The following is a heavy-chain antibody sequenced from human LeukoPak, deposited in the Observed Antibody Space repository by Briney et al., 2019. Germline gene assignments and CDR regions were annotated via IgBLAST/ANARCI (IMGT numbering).Heavy chain of an antibody. D-gene: IGHD4-11*01. CDR3: ARGGYTVTHHDY. CDR2: FDPEDGET. CDR1: GYTLTELS. J-gene: IGHJ4*02. Sequence: ASVKVSCKVSGYTLTELSMHWVRQAPGKGLEWMGGFDPEDGETIYAQKVQGRVTMTEDTSTDTAYMELSSLRSEDTAVYYCARGGYTVTHHDYWGQGTLVTVSS. V-gene: IGHV1-24*01.